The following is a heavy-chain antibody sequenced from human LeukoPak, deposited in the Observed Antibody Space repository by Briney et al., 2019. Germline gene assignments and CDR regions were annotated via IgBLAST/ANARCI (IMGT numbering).Heavy chain of an antibody. CDR1: GFTFSSYT. CDR2: ISTGSTYI. J-gene: IGHJ4*02. V-gene: IGHV3-21*06. D-gene: IGHD3-3*02. Sequence: GGSLRLSCLASGFTFSSYTMNWDRQVPGKGLEWVSSISTGSTYIYYRDSVKGRFTISRDDAKNSLYLQMSSLRAGDTAVYFCTRELVSDYWGQGTLVTVSS. CDR3: TRELVSDY.